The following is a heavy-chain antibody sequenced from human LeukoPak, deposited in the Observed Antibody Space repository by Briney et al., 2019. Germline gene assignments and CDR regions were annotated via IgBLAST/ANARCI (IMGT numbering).Heavy chain of an antibody. J-gene: IGHJ5*02. V-gene: IGHV4-59*01. CDR2: IHYSGST. CDR3: ARERSGNWFDP. Sequence: SETLSLTCTVSGVSISSSYWSWIRQPPGKGPEWIGYIHYSGSTSYNPSLKSRVTISLDTSKNQFSLKLTSVTAADTAVYYCARERSGNWFDPWGQGTLVTVSS. CDR1: GVSISSSY.